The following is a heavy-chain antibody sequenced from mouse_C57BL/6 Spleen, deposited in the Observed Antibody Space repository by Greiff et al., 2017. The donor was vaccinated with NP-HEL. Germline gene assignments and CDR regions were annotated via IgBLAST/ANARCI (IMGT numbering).Heavy chain of an antibody. J-gene: IGHJ4*01. CDR3: ARSDYDYDDYAMDY. Sequence: EVQLVESGPELVKPGASVKISCKASGYTFTDYYMNWVKQSHGKSLEWIGDINPNNGGTSYNQKFKGKATLTVDKSSSTAYMELRSLTSEDSAVYYCARSDYDYDDYAMDYWGQGTSVTVSS. CDR1: GYTFTDYY. V-gene: IGHV1-26*01. CDR2: INPNNGGT. D-gene: IGHD2-4*01.